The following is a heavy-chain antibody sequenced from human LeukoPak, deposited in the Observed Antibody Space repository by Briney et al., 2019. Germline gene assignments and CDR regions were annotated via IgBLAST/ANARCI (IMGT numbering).Heavy chain of an antibody. D-gene: IGHD2-15*01. CDR1: VGSFSGYY. Sequence: SETLSLTCAVYVGSFSGYYWSWIRQPPGKGLEWIRENNHSGSTNYNPSVKSRVTISVDTSKNQFSLKLSSVTAADTDVYYCASGYIHHGAFDIWGQGTMVTVSS. CDR3: ASGYIHHGAFDI. CDR2: NNHSGST. J-gene: IGHJ3*02. V-gene: IGHV4-34*01.